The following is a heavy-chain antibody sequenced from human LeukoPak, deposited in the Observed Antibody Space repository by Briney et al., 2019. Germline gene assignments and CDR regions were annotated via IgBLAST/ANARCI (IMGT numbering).Heavy chain of an antibody. D-gene: IGHD6-19*01. J-gene: IGHJ4*02. CDR1: GFTFSDYN. V-gene: IGHV3-11*04. CDR3: ARGNPSIAVAGLDY. CDR2: ISSSGSTI. Sequence: GGSLRLSCAASGFTFSDYNMRWIRQAPGKGLEWVSYISSSGSTIYYADSVKGRFTISRDNAKNSLYLQMNSLRAEDTAVYYCARGNPSIAVAGLDYWGQGTLVTVSS.